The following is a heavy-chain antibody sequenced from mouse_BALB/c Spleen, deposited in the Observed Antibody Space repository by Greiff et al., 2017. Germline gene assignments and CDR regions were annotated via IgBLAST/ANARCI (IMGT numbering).Heavy chain of an antibody. CDR1: GFTFSDYY. J-gene: IGHJ4*01. CDR3: ARKIYGNYPDYAMDY. V-gene: IGHV5-4*02. CDR2: ISDGGSYT. D-gene: IGHD2-1*01. Sequence: EVKLQESGGGLVKPGGSLKLSCAASGFTFSDYYMYWVRQTPEKRLEWVATISDGGSYTYYPDSVKGRFTISRDNAKNNLYLQMSSLKSEDTAMYYCARKIYGNYPDYAMDYWGQGTSVTVSS.